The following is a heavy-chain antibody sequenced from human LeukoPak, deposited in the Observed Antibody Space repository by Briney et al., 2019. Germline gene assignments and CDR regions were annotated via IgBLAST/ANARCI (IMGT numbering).Heavy chain of an antibody. CDR1: GFDFNSHS. D-gene: IGHD2-21*02. CDR2: IDSGGRLT. Sequence: QPGGSLRLSCAAAGFDFNSHSMNWVRQAPGKGLEWISHIDSGGRLTYYADSVRGRFSISRDIAKNSVFLQMNNLRVEDSAVYYCARNNLYCAGDCYEVFDSWGQGTLVTVSS. J-gene: IGHJ4*02. CDR3: ARNNLYCAGDCYEVFDS. V-gene: IGHV3-48*01.